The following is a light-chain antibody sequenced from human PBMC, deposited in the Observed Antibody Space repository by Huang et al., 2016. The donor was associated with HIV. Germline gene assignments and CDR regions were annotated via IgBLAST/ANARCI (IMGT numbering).Light chain of an antibody. CDR1: QSVFSY. CDR2: DAS. V-gene: IGKV3-11*01. Sequence: EIVLTQSPGTLSLSPGERATLSCRTSQSVFSYLAWYQQRPGQAPRRLIYDASNRATGIPARFSGSGSGTDFTLTISSLEPEDFAVYYCQQRCAWPRTFGQGTKLEIK. J-gene: IGKJ2*01. CDR3: QQRCAWPRT.